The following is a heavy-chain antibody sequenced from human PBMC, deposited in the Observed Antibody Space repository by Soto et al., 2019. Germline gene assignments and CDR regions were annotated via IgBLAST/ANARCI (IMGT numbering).Heavy chain of an antibody. CDR3: ARIGVSSGNDYPDFDS. D-gene: IGHD4-17*01. CDR1: GYTFNFYG. Sequence: ASVKVSCKASGYTFNFYGITWVRQAPGQGLEWMGWISGFNGNTNYAADLQGRVTMTTDTSTSTAYMELRGLRSDDTAVYYCARIGVSSGNDYPDFDSWGQGTLVTVSS. J-gene: IGHJ4*02. V-gene: IGHV1-18*01. CDR2: ISGFNGNT.